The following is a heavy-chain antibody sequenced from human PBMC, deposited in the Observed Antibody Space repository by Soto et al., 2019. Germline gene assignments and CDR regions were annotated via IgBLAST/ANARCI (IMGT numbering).Heavy chain of an antibody. CDR1: GFTFSAYW. J-gene: IGHJ4*02. D-gene: IGHD1-1*01. CDR3: ARGPRVSSTGTGAH. CDR2: ISDDGSTA. Sequence: GGSLRLSCSVSGFTFSAYWMHWVRQVPGEGLTWVSRISDDGSTATYADSVKGRFVISRDNAKNSLYLEMNTLRADDSGLYYCARGPRVSSTGTGAHWGRGTLVTVS. V-gene: IGHV3-74*01.